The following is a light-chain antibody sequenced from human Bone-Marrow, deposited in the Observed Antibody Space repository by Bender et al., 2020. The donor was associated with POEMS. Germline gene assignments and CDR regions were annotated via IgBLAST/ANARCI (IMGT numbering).Light chain of an antibody. CDR3: SSFAGSDTYV. J-gene: IGLJ1*01. CDR2: EVS. V-gene: IGLV2-8*01. Sequence: QSALTQPPSASGSPGQSVTISCTGTTSDVGDYNYVSWYQHHPGKAPKLMIYEVSRRPSGVPDRFSGSKSGNTASLTVSGLQADDEADYYCSSFAGSDTYVFGTGTKVTVL. CDR1: TSDVGDYNY.